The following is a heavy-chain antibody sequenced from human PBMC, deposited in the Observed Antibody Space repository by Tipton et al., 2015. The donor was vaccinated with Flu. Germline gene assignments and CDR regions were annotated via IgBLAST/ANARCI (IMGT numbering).Heavy chain of an antibody. CDR2: IYYSGST. CDR3: AEGYCSGGSCYLSY. D-gene: IGHD2-15*01. Sequence: TLSLTCTVSGGSISSYYWSWIRQPPGKGLEWIGYIYYSGSTNYNPSLKSRVTISVDTSKNQFSLQLSSVTAADTAVYYCAEGYCSGGSCYLSYWGQGTLVTVSS. J-gene: IGHJ4*02. V-gene: IGHV4-59*01. CDR1: GGSISSYY.